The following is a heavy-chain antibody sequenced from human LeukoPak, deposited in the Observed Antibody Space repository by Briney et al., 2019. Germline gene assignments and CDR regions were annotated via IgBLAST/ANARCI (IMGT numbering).Heavy chain of an antibody. V-gene: IGHV1-2*02. CDR2: INPNSGGT. D-gene: IGHD2-21*01. CDR1: GYSFTDYY. CDR3: ARADRLHGGPYLIGP. J-gene: IGHJ5*02. Sequence: GALVKVSCKTSGYSFTDYYMHWVRQAPGQGLEWMGWINPNSGGTSSAQKFQGRVTMTRDTSITTVYMEMSWLTSDDTAIYYCARADRLHGGPYLIGPWGQGTLVTVSS.